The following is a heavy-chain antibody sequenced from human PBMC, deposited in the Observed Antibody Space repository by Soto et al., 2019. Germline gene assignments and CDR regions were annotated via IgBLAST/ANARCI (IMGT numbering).Heavy chain of an antibody. Sequence: ASVKVSCKASGYTFTSYAMHWVRQAPGQRLEWTGWINAGNGNTKYSQKFQGRVTITRDTSASTAYMELSSLRSEDTAVYYCARDRTMVRGVIITGWYFDLWGRGTLVTVSS. D-gene: IGHD3-10*01. CDR3: ARDRTMVRGVIITGWYFDL. CDR1: GYTFTSYA. V-gene: IGHV1-3*01. CDR2: INAGNGNT. J-gene: IGHJ2*01.